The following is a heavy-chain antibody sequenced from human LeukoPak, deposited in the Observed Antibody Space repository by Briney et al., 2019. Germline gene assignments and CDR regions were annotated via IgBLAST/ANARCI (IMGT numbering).Heavy chain of an antibody. Sequence: PGRSLRLSCGASGFSFSSHSMNWVRQAPGKGLEWVSFISPSSVNIYYADSVKGRFTISRDNAKNSLFLQMNSLRAEDTAVYYCAKSTTVTTGMIFDYWGQGTLVTVSS. J-gene: IGHJ4*02. CDR2: ISPSSVNI. V-gene: IGHV3-21*04. D-gene: IGHD4-17*01. CDR1: GFSFSSHS. CDR3: AKSTTVTTGMIFDY.